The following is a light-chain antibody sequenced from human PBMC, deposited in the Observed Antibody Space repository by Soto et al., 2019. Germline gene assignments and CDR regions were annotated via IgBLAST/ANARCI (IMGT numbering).Light chain of an antibody. CDR1: SSDVGGYDY. V-gene: IGLV2-14*01. CDR2: DVS. J-gene: IGLJ1*01. Sequence: QSVLPQPASVSGSPGQSIAIYCTGTSSDVGGYDYVSWYQQHPGKAPKLMIYDVSNRPSGVSNRFSGSKSDNTASLTISGLQAEDEADYYCSSYTSSSTYVFGTGTKVTVL. CDR3: SSYTSSSTYV.